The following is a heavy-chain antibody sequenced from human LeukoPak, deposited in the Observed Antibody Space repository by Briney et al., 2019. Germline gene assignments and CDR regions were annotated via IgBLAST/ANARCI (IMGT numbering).Heavy chain of an antibody. CDR1: GYTFTSFD. Sequence: ASVKVSCKASGYTFTSFDINWVRQATGQGLEWMGWMNPNSGNTNYAQKFQGRVTMTRNTSISTAYMELSSLRSDDTAVYYCASQNSGYSYPPEWHFDLWGRGTQVTVSS. D-gene: IGHD5-18*01. CDR2: MNPNSGNT. V-gene: IGHV1-8*01. J-gene: IGHJ2*01. CDR3: ASQNSGYSYPPEWHFDL.